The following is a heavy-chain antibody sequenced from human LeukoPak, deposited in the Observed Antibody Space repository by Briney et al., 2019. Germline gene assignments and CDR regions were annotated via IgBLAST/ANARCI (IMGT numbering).Heavy chain of an antibody. CDR3: ARENYYGSGSYPFDY. CDR1: GFTFSSYE. V-gene: IGHV3-48*03. CDR2: ISSSGSNK. D-gene: IGHD3-10*01. Sequence: GGSLRLSCAASGFTFSSYEMNWVRQAPGKGLEWISYISSSGSNKYYADSVKGQFTISRDNAKNSLYLQMDSLRAEDTAVYYCARENYYGSGSYPFDYWGQGTLVIVSS. J-gene: IGHJ4*02.